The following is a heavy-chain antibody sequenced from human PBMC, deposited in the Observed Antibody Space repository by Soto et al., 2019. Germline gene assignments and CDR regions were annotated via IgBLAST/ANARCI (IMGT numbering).Heavy chain of an antibody. Sequence: AESLKISCKGSGYSFTSYCIGWVRQMPRKGLEWMGIIYPSDSDTRYSQSFKGQVTISADKSISTAYLQWSSLKASDTAMYYCARTSAAGKYYYGMDVWGQGTTVTVSS. V-gene: IGHV5-51*01. CDR1: GYSFTSYC. CDR2: IYPSDSDT. D-gene: IGHD6-13*01. J-gene: IGHJ6*02. CDR3: ARTSAAGKYYYGMDV.